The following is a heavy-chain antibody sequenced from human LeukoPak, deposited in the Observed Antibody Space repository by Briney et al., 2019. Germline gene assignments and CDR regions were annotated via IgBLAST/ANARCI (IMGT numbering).Heavy chain of an antibody. CDR3: ARDNKGYGDYASGFLGYYYYYGMDV. CDR2: ISSSGSTI. J-gene: IGHJ6*02. Sequence: GRSLRLSCAASGFTFSDYYMSWIRQAPGKALEWVSYISSSGSTIYYADSVKVRFTISRDNAKNSLYLQMNSLRAEDTAVYYCARDNKGYGDYASGFLGYYYYYGMDVWGQGTTVTVSS. CDR1: GFTFSDYY. D-gene: IGHD4-17*01. V-gene: IGHV3-11*01.